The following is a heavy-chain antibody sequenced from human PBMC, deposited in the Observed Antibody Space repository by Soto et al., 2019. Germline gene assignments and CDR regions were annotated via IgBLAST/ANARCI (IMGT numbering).Heavy chain of an antibody. CDR2: IYYSGSP. V-gene: IGHV4-39*01. Sequence: SETLSLTCTVSGGSIRSSTYYWGWIRQPPGKGLEWNGSIYYSGSPHNTPSLKSRVTMSVDTYTNQFSLKLNSVTAADTAVYYCTRHEGGAAADRPLDYWGQGTLVTVSS. CDR3: TRHEGGAAADRPLDY. CDR1: GGSIRSSTYY. J-gene: IGHJ4*02. D-gene: IGHD6-13*01.